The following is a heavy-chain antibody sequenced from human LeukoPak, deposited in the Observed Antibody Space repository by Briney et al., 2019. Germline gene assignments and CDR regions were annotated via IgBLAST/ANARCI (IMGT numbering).Heavy chain of an antibody. Sequence: GTLSLTCAVSGGPISSTNWWSWVRQAPGKGLEWVGRIKRIIDGGTTDYAAPVKGRFTVSRDDSINTLYLQMSSLKTEDTAVYYCAAQGGSGDLRYWGQGTLVTVSS. CDR1: GGPISSTNW. J-gene: IGHJ4*02. V-gene: IGHV3-15*01. CDR3: AAQGGSGDLRY. CDR2: IKRIIDGGTT. D-gene: IGHD4-17*01.